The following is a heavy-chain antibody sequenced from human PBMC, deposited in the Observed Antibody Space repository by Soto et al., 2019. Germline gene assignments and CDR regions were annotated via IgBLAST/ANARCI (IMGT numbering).Heavy chain of an antibody. Sequence: ASVKVSCKASGYTFTSYGISWVRQAPGQGLEWMGWISAYNGNTNYAQKLQGRVTMTTDTSTSTAYMELRSLRSDDTAVYYCARYWRSDYDSSGYYSPDYWGQGTLVTVS. V-gene: IGHV1-18*04. CDR2: ISAYNGNT. CDR1: GYTFTSYG. J-gene: IGHJ4*02. D-gene: IGHD3-22*01. CDR3: ARYWRSDYDSSGYYSPDY.